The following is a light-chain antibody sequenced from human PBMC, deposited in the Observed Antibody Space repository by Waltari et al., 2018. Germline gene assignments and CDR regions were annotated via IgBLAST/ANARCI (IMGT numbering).Light chain of an antibody. CDR1: QSISRH. CDR2: ASS. Sequence: DIQMTQSPASLSASVGDRVTITCRASQSISRHLNWYQQRPGNAPKLLIYASSNLQSGVPSRFSGSGSGTEFTLTISSLQPEDFATYYGQQSYSTPPRTFGQGTKVEMK. J-gene: IGKJ1*01. V-gene: IGKV1-39*01. CDR3: QQSYSTPPRT.